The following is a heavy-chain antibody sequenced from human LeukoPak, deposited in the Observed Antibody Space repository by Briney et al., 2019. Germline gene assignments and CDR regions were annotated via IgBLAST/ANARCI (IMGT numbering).Heavy chain of an antibody. CDR2: IHSADSNT. J-gene: IGHJ4*02. V-gene: IGHV5-51*01. Sequence: GESLKISCKDSGYSFTNYWIGWVRQMPGKGLEWMGIIHSADSNTKYSPSFQGQVTISADKSISTAYLQWSGLKASDTAMYYCAGARHGDYRWEYWGQGTLVTGSS. CDR3: AGARHGDYRWEY. D-gene: IGHD4-17*01. CDR1: GYSFTNYW.